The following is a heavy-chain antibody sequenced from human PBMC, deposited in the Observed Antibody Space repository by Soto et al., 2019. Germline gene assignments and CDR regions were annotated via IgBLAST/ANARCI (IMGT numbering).Heavy chain of an antibody. CDR1: GGSISSGDCY. V-gene: IGHV4-30-4*01. CDR2: VYYSGST. Sequence: QVQLQESGPGLVNPSQTLSLTCTVSGGSISSGDCYWSWVRQPPGKGLEWNGYVYYSGSTYYSPPLKSRATISIDTSKNQFSLKLSSVTAADTAVYYCARDIVATKDLGGYYSYDMDVWGQGTTVTVSS. D-gene: IGHD5-12*01. CDR3: ARDIVATKDLGGYYSYDMDV. J-gene: IGHJ6*02.